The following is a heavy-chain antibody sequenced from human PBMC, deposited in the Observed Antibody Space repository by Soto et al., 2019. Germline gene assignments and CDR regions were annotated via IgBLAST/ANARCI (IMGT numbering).Heavy chain of an antibody. CDR1: GYTFTGYY. V-gene: IGHV1-2*04. J-gene: IGHJ4*02. Sequence: GASVKVSCKASGYTFTGYYMHWVRQAPGQGLEWMGWINPNSGGTNYAQKFQGWVTMTRDTSISTAYMELSRLRSDDTAVYYCARELNPSITTLQGLDYWGQGTLVTVSS. CDR3: ARELNPSITTLQGLDY. D-gene: IGHD3-9*01. CDR2: INPNSGGT.